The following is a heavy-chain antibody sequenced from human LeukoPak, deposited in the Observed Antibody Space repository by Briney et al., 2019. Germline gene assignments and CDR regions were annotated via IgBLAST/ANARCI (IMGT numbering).Heavy chain of an antibody. V-gene: IGHV4-61*02. CDR1: GGSISSGSYY. D-gene: IGHD6-13*01. Sequence: SETLSLTCTVSGGSISSGSYYWSWIRQPAGKGLEWIGRIYTSGSTNYNPSLKSRVTISVDTSKNQFSLKLSAVTAADTAVYYCARDRIAAALDYYMDVWGKGTTVTVSS. J-gene: IGHJ6*03. CDR3: ARDRIAAALDYYMDV. CDR2: IYTSGST.